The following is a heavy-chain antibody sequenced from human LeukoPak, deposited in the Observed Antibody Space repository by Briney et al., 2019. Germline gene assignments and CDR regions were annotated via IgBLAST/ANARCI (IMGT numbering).Heavy chain of an antibody. CDR2: ISSSSSYI. CDR1: GLTFSSYS. V-gene: IGHV3-21*01. D-gene: IGHD2-21*01. Sequence: GGSLRLSCAASGLTFSSYSMNWVRQAPGKGLEWVSSISSSSSYIYYADSVKGRFTISRDNAKNSLYLQMNSLRAEDTAVYYCARVKPRPKHGYWYFDLWGRGTLVTVSS. CDR3: ARVKPRPKHGYWYFDL. J-gene: IGHJ2*01.